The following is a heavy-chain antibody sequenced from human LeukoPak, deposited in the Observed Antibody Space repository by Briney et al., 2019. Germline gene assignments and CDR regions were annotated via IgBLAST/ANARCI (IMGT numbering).Heavy chain of an antibody. CDR2: MNPNSGNT. V-gene: IGHV1-8*01. Sequence: ASVKVSCKASEYTFTSYDINWVRQATGQGLEWMGWMNPNSGNTGYAQKFQGRVTMTRNTSISTAYMELSSLRSEDTAVYYCARDGGIAARHWYFDFWGRGTLVTVSS. CDR3: ARDGGIAARHWYFDF. CDR1: EYTFTSYD. J-gene: IGHJ2*01. D-gene: IGHD6-6*01.